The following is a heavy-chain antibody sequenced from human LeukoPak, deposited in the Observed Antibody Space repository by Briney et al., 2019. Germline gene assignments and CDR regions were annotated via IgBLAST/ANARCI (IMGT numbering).Heavy chain of an antibody. V-gene: IGHV3-23*01. D-gene: IGHD1-14*01. CDR2: ISDSGSYT. Sequence: PGGSLRLSCAASGFSFSTYGMTWVRQAPGKGLEWVSVISDSGSYTYSADSVKGRFTISRDNSKNTLYLQMNSLRADDTAVYYCAKLPYARNADDYWGQGTLVTVSS. J-gene: IGHJ4*02. CDR1: GFSFSTYG. CDR3: AKLPYARNADDY.